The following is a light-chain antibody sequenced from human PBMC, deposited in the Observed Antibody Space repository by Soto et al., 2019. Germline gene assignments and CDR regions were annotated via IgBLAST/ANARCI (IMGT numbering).Light chain of an antibody. CDR3: QEYSKWPLFT. V-gene: IGKV3-15*01. CDR2: AAS. CDR1: QSVGRN. J-gene: IGKJ3*01. Sequence: EIVVTQSPGILSVSPGDRATLSCRASQSVGRNLAWYQQKPGQAPTLLIYAASTRATGLPARFSGSGSGPDFTLTISSLQSEDFAVYYCQEYSKWPLFTFGPGTRVDIK.